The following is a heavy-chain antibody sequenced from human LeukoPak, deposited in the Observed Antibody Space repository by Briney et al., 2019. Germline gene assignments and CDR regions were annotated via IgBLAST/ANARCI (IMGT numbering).Heavy chain of an antibody. CDR1: GGSISSGSYY. Sequence: PSETLSLTCTVSGGSISSGSYYWSCIRQPAGKGLEWIGRIYTSGSTNYNPSLKSRVTMSVDTSMNQFSLKLSSVTAADTAVYYCARDFWSGLENWFDPWGQGTLVTVSS. CDR3: ARDFWSGLENWFDP. J-gene: IGHJ5*02. CDR2: IYTSGST. D-gene: IGHD3-3*01. V-gene: IGHV4-61*02.